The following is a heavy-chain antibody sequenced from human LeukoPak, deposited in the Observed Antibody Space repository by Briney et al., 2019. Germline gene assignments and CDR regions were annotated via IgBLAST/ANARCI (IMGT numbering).Heavy chain of an antibody. CDR2: INPNSGGT. CDR3: ARGYRFGELLQENWFDP. CDR1: GYTFTGYY. V-gene: IGHV1-2*02. J-gene: IGHJ5*02. Sequence: GASVKVSCKASGYTFTGYYMHWVRQAPGQGLEWMGWINPNSGGTNYAQEFQGRVTMTRDTSISTAYMELSRLRSDDTAVYYCARGYRFGELLQENWFDPWGQGTLVTISS. D-gene: IGHD3-10*01.